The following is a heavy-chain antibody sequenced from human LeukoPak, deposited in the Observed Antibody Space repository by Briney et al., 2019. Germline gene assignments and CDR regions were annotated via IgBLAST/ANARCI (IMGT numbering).Heavy chain of an antibody. D-gene: IGHD4-17*01. CDR2: IWYDGSNK. CDR3: ARADYGVQACFDF. V-gene: IGHV3-33*01. CDR1: GFTFSSYG. Sequence: PGGSLRLSCAASGFTFSSYGMHWVRQAPGKGLEWVAIIWYDGSNKYYTDSVKGRFTISRDNSKNTLYLQMNSLRVEDTAVYYCARADYGVQACFDFWGQGTLVTVSS. J-gene: IGHJ4*02.